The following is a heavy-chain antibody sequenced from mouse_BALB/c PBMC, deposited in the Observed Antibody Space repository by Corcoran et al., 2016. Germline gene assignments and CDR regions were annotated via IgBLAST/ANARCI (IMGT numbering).Heavy chain of an antibody. J-gene: IGHJ3*01. CDR2: MLPGSGST. V-gene: IGHV1-9*01. Sequence: QVRMQQSGAELMKPGASVKISCKATGYTFSSYWKAWVKQRPGPGLAWIGEMLPGSGSTNYNEKFKGKATFTADTSSNTAYMQLSSLTSEDSAVYYCARVLLRLRPGAYWGQWTLVTVSA. D-gene: IGHD1-2*01. CDR1: GYTFSSYW. CDR3: ARVLLRLRPGAY.